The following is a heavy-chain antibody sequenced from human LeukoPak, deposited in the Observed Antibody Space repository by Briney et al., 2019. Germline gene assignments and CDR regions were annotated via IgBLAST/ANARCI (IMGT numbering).Heavy chain of an antibody. J-gene: IGHJ4*02. CDR1: GFTFHNYA. V-gene: IGHV3-43*02. Sequence: GGSLRLSCAASGFTFHNYAIHWVRQALGKGLEWVSLTSGDGITTYFADSVKGRFTISRDNSKSSLFLQMNGLRTEDTALYYCARDHVYGGADYWGQGTLVTVSS. D-gene: IGHD5/OR15-5a*01. CDR2: TSGDGITT. CDR3: ARDHVYGGADY.